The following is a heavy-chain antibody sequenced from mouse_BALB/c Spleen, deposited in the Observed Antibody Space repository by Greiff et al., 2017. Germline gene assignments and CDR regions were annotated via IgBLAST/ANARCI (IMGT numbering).Heavy chain of an antibody. D-gene: IGHD2-3*01. CDR2: IDPENGNT. CDR3: ATYDGYYLFAY. V-gene: IGHV14-1*02. J-gene: IGHJ3*01. CDR1: GFNIKDYY. Sequence: EVQRVESGAELVRPGALVKLSCKASGFNIKDYYMHWVKQRPEQGLEWIGWIDPENGNTIYDPKFQGKASITADTSSNTAYLQLSSLTSEDTAVYYCATYDGYYLFAYWGQGTLVTVSA.